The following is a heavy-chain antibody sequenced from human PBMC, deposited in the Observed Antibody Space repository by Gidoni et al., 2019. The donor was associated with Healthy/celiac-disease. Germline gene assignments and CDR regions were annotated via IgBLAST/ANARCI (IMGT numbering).Heavy chain of an antibody. CDR1: GGSIRSSRYY. Sequence: HLQLQVSGPGLVKPSVTLSLTCTVPGGSIRSSRYYWGWIRQPPGKGLEWIGSIYYSGSTYYNPSLKSRVTISVDTSKNQFSLKLSAVTAADTAVYYCARRREYSPVGRDGAFDIWGQGTMVTVSS. CDR2: IYYSGST. CDR3: ARRREYSPVGRDGAFDI. D-gene: IGHD6-6*01. V-gene: IGHV4-39*01. J-gene: IGHJ3*02.